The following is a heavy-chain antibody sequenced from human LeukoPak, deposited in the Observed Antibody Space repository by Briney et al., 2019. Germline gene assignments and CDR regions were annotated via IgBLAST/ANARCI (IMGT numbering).Heavy chain of an antibody. V-gene: IGHV1-69*13. CDR1: GGTFSSYA. CDR2: IIPIFGTA. CDR3: ARDRAVGYCSSTSCPYYFDY. D-gene: IGHD2-2*01. Sequence: SVKVSCKASGGTFSSYAISWVRQAPGQGLEWMGGIIPIFGTANYAQKFQGRVTITADESTSAAHMELSSLRSEDTAVYYCARDRAVGYCSSTSCPYYFDYWGQGTLVTVSS. J-gene: IGHJ4*02.